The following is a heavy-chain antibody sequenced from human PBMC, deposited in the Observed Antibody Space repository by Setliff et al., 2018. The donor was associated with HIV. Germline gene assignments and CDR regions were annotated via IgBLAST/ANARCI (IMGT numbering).Heavy chain of an antibody. CDR3: TRDYRNLGFDL. J-gene: IGHJ2*01. D-gene: IGHD4-4*01. Sequence: PGGSLRLSCAASGFTFSNYWMHWVRQAPGKGLVYVSHINGDGSTTTYADSVKGRFTISRDNAKNTLYLQMNSLRAEDTAVYYCTRDYRNLGFDLWGRGSLVTVSS. V-gene: IGHV3-74*01. CDR2: INGDGSTT. CDR1: GFTFSNYW.